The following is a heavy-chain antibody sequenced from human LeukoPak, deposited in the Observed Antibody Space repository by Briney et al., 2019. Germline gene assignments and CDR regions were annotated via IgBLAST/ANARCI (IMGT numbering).Heavy chain of an antibody. CDR3: AKDAITIFGVVIRMDY. CDR2: IRYDGSNK. D-gene: IGHD3-3*01. J-gene: IGHJ4*02. V-gene: IGHV3-30*02. Sequence: GGSLRLSCAASGFTFSSYGMHWVRQAPGKGLEWVAFIRYDGSNKYYADSVKGRFTISRDNSKNTLYLQMNSLRAEDTAVYYCAKDAITIFGVVIRMDYWGRGTLVTVSS. CDR1: GFTFSSYG.